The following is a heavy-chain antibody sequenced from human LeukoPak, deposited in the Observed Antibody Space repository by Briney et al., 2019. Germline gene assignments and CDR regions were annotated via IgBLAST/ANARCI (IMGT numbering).Heavy chain of an antibody. CDR2: ISGSGGST. CDR1: EFTFSSYA. Sequence: GGSLRLSCTASEFTFSSYAMSWVRQAPGKGLEWVSAISGSGGSTYHADSVKGRFTISRDNSKNTLYLQMNSLRAEDTAVYYCAKDLVAGDYYDSTGLTFDYWGQGTLVTVSS. J-gene: IGHJ4*02. D-gene: IGHD3-22*01. V-gene: IGHV3-23*01. CDR3: AKDLVAGDYYDSTGLTFDY.